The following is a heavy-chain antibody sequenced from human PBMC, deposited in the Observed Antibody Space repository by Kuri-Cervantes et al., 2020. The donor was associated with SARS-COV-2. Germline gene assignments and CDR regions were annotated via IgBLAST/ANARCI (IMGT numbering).Heavy chain of an antibody. J-gene: IGHJ3*02. CDR1: GYTFTGYA. Sequence: ASVKVSCKASGYTFTGYAMNWVRQAPGQGLEWMGWINTNTGNPTYAQGFTGRFVFSLDTSVSTAYLQISSLKAEDTAVYYCARDLDLKGADSSGYGAFDIWGQGTMVTVSS. D-gene: IGHD3-22*01. CDR2: INTNTGNP. V-gene: IGHV7-4-1*02. CDR3: ARDLDLKGADSSGYGAFDI.